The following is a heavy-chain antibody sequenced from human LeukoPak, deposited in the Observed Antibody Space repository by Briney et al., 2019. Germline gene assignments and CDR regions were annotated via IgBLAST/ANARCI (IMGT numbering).Heavy chain of an antibody. CDR1: GGTFSIYA. V-gene: IGHV1-3*03. D-gene: IGHD1-26*01. CDR2: INAGNDNT. CDR3: ARGFGGSQAYAFDI. J-gene: IGHJ3*02. Sequence: GASVKVSCKASGGTFSIYAISWVRQAPGQGLEWMGWINAGNDNTKYSQELQGRVTISRDTSASTAYMELSSLRSEDMAVYYCARGFGGSQAYAFDIWGQGTMVTVSS.